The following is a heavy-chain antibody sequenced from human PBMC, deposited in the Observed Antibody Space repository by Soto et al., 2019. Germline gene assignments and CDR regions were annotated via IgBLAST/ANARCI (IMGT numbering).Heavy chain of an antibody. Sequence: SVKVSCKASGGTFSSYAISWVRQAPGQGLEWMGGIIPIFGTANYAQKFQGRVTITADESTSTAYMELSSLRSEDTAVYYCARGPVDYHDSSGPRLNYYYYGMDVWGQGTTVTVSS. V-gene: IGHV1-69*13. CDR1: GGTFSSYA. D-gene: IGHD3-22*01. J-gene: IGHJ6*02. CDR3: ARGPVDYHDSSGPRLNYYYYGMDV. CDR2: IIPIFGTA.